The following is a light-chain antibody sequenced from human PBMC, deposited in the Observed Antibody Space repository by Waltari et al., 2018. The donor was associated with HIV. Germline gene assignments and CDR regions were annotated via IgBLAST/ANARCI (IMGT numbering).Light chain of an antibody. Sequence: QSALTQPRSVSGSPGQSVTISCTGTSSDVGAYNYVSWYQQHPGKAPKLMIYDVNKRPSGFPDRFSGSKSGNTASLTISGLQADDEADYYCSSYIGAYTWEFGGGAKLTVL. V-gene: IGLV2-11*01. CDR2: DVN. J-gene: IGLJ3*02. CDR1: SSDVGAYNY. CDR3: SSYIGAYTWE.